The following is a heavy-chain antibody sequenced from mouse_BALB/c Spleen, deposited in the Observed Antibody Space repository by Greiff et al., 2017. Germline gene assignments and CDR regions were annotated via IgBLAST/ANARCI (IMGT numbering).Heavy chain of an antibody. D-gene: IGHD2-4*01. CDR2: ISYDGSN. CDR1: GYSITSGYY. Sequence: DVQLQESGPGLVKPSQSLSLTCSVTGYSITSGYYWNWIRQFPGNKLEWMGYISYDGSNNYNPSLKNRISITRDTSKNQFFLKLNSVTTEDTATYYCARGITGFDYWGQGTTLTVSS. CDR3: ARGITGFDY. J-gene: IGHJ2*01. V-gene: IGHV3-6*02.